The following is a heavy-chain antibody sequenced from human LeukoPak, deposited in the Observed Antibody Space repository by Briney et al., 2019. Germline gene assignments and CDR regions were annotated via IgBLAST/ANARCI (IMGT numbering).Heavy chain of an antibody. CDR2: IYYSGST. J-gene: IGHJ4*02. Sequence: SETLSLTCTASGGSISSGGYYWSWIRQHPGKGLEWIGYIYYSGSTYYNPSLKSRVTISVDTSKNQFPLKLSSVTAADTAVYYCAGRDYYDSSGHGYWGQGTLVTVSS. D-gene: IGHD3-22*01. V-gene: IGHV4-31*03. CDR1: GGSISSGGYY. CDR3: AGRDYYDSSGHGY.